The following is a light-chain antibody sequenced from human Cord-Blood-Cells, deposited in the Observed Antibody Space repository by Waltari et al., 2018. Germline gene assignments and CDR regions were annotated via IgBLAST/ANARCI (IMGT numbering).Light chain of an antibody. J-gene: IGLJ3*02. Sequence: QSALTQPASVSGYPGQSITISCTGTSSDVGGYNYVSWYQQHPGKAPKLMIYDVSNRPSGVSNRCSGSKSGNTASLTISGLQAEDEADYYCSSYTSSSWVFGGGTKLTVL. CDR1: SSDVGGYNY. V-gene: IGLV2-14*01. CDR3: SSYTSSSWV. CDR2: DVS.